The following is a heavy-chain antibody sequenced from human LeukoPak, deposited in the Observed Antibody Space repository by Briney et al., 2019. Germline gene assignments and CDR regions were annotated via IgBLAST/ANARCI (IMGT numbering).Heavy chain of an antibody. CDR3: AISIAAAGPTDY. V-gene: IGHV3-23*01. CDR1: GFTFSSYA. Sequence: GGSLRLSCAASGFTFSSYAMSWVRQAPGKGLEWVSAISGSGGRTYSADSVKGRFTISRDNSKNTLYLQMNSLRAEDTAVYYCAISIAAAGPTDYWGQGTLVTVSS. J-gene: IGHJ4*02. CDR2: ISGSGGRT. D-gene: IGHD6-13*01.